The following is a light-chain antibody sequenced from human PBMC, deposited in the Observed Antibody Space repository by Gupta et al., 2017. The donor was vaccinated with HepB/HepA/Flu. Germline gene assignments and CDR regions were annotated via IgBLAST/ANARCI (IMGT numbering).Light chain of an antibody. CDR1: SSDVGGYNF. CDR2: DVT. J-gene: IGLJ3*02. V-gene: IGLV2-11*01. Sequence: QSALTQPHSVSGSPGQSVTISCTGTSSDVGGYNFVSWYRQDSGKAPKLIMYDVTGRPSGVPDRFSGSKPGNTASLTISRLRPEDESDYYCCSYAGSYTWVFGGGTKVTVL. CDR3: CSYAGSYTWV.